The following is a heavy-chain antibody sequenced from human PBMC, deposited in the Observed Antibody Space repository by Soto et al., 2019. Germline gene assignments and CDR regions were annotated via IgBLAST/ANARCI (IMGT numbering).Heavy chain of an antibody. Sequence: XSGKLSCKAAGGTCSSYAISWVRQAPGQGLEWMGGIIPIFGTANYAQKFQGRVTITADESTSTAYMELSSLRSEDTAVYYCARDGHGSGSYYTYYYYGMDVWGQGTTVTVSS. CDR1: GGTCSSYA. D-gene: IGHD3-10*01. CDR2: IIPIFGTA. V-gene: IGHV1-69*13. CDR3: ARDGHGSGSYYTYYYYGMDV. J-gene: IGHJ6*02.